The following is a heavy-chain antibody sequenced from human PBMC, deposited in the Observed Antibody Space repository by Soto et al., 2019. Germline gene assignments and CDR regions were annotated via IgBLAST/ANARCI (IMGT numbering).Heavy chain of an antibody. CDR2: ISSSGSTI. CDR3: ARVFYGDYYYYYMDV. CDR1: GFTFSDYY. D-gene: IGHD4-17*01. J-gene: IGHJ6*03. Sequence: GGSLRLSCAASGFTFSDYYMSWISQAPGKGLEWVSYISSSGSTIYYADSVKGRFTISRDNAKNSLYLQMNSLRAEDTAVYYCARVFYGDYYYYYMDVWGKGTTVTVSS. V-gene: IGHV3-11*01.